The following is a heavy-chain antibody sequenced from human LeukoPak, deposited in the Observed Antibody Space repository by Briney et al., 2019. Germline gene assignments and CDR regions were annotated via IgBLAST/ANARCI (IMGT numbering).Heavy chain of an antibody. CDR3: AKEISSSSGFLIGYYYYGMDV. CDR1: GFTFSSYG. V-gene: IGHV3-33*06. Sequence: GGSLRLSCAASGFTFSSYGMHWVRQAPDKGMEWVAVIWYDGSNKYYADSVKGRFTISRDNSKNTLYLQMNSLRAEDTAVYYCAKEISSSSGFLIGYYYYGMDVWGQGTTVTVSS. D-gene: IGHD6-6*01. J-gene: IGHJ6*02. CDR2: IWYDGSNK.